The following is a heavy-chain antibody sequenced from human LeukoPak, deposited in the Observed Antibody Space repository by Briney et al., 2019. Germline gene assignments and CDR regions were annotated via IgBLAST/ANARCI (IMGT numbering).Heavy chain of an antibody. Sequence: GGSLRLSCAASGFTFSSYGMHWVGQAPGKGLEWVAFIRYDGSNKYYADSVKGRFTISRDNSKNTLYLQMNSLRAEDTAVYYCAKGDGYNPFDYWGQGTLVTVSS. CDR2: IRYDGSNK. J-gene: IGHJ4*02. D-gene: IGHD5-24*01. V-gene: IGHV3-30*02. CDR3: AKGDGYNPFDY. CDR1: GFTFSSYG.